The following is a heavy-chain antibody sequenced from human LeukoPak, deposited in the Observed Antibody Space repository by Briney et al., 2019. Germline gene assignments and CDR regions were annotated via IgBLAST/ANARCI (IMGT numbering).Heavy chain of an antibody. CDR2: ISGSGGST. V-gene: IGHV3-23*01. J-gene: IGHJ3*02. CDR3: ARGPHCSGGSCYPKTDAFDI. CDR1: GFTFSSYA. D-gene: IGHD2-15*01. Sequence: GGSLRLSCAASGFTFSSYAMSWVRQAPGKGLERVSAISGSGGSTYYADSVKGRFTISRDNSKNTLYLQMNSLRAEDTAVYYCARGPHCSGGSCYPKTDAFDIWGQGTMVTVSS.